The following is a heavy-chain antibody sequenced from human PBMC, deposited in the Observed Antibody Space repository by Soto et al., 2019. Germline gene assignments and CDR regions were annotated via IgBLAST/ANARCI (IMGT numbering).Heavy chain of an antibody. V-gene: IGHV3-74*03. D-gene: IGHD2-8*01. CDR3: VRELGHCGNGIFSS. CDR1: GFSFSTDW. Sequence: EVQLVESGGGLIQPGGSLRLSCAASGFSFSTDWMNWVRQVPGKGRVWVSRLNPDGSITKYADSVKGRFTISRDNAKNTLYLQMNSLRAEDTAVYYCVRELGHCGNGIFSSGGQGSLVTVSS. CDR2: LNPDGSIT. J-gene: IGHJ4*02.